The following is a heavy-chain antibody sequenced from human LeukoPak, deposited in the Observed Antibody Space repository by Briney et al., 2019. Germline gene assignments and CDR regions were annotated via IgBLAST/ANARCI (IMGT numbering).Heavy chain of an antibody. D-gene: IGHD2/OR15-2a*01. CDR1: GFTFRDQF. Sequence: GGSLRLSYTTSGFTFRDQFITWFRQAPGKGLEWVAYIRPKSDGGTAEYAASVKGRFTMSRDDSRSIAYLDMNSLKTGDTAVYYCDNRGYWGQGTLVTVSS. CDR3: DNRGY. J-gene: IGHJ4*02. V-gene: IGHV3-49*03. CDR2: IRPKSDGGTA.